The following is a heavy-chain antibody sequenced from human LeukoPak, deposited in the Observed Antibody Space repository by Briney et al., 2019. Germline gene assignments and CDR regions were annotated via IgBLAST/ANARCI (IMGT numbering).Heavy chain of an antibody. V-gene: IGHV3-11*01. Sequence: GGSLRLSCAASGFTFSDYYMSWIRQAPVKELEWVSYISSTGSTIYYADSVKGRFTISRDNAKNSLYLQMNSLRAEDTAVYYCARGRFYYDTSGCGFDIWGRRTMVTVSS. J-gene: IGHJ3*02. CDR2: ISSTGSTI. CDR1: GFTFSDYY. D-gene: IGHD3-22*01. CDR3: ARGRFYYDTSGCGFDI.